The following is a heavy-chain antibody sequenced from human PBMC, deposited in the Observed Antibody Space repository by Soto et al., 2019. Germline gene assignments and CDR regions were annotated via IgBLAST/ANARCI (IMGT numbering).Heavy chain of an antibody. V-gene: IGHV5-51*01. CDR2: IYPGDSDT. Sequence: NHGESLKISCKGSGYSFTSYWIGWVRQMPGKGLEWMGIIYPGDSDTRYSPSFQGQVTISADKSISTAYLQWSSLKASDTAMYYCARHPAVPSYGMDVWGQGTTVTVSS. CDR3: ARHPAVPSYGMDV. CDR1: GYSFTSYW. J-gene: IGHJ6*02. D-gene: IGHD2-2*01.